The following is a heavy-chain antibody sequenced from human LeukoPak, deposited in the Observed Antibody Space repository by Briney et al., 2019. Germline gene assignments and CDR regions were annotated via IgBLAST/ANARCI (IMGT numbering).Heavy chain of an antibody. Sequence: PGGSLRLSCAASGFTFGSYCMSWVRQSPGKGLEWVANIKQDGSGKYYVDSVKGRFTISRDNANNSLYLQMNSLRAEDTGLYYCAGGQMFTSGGFDDWGQGTLVTVSS. CDR3: AGGQMFTSGGFDD. J-gene: IGHJ4*02. CDR1: GFTFGSYC. CDR2: IKQDGSGK. V-gene: IGHV3-7*05. D-gene: IGHD6-19*01.